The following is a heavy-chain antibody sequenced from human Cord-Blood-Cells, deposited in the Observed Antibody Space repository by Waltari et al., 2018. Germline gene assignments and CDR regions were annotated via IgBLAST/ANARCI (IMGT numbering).Heavy chain of an antibody. Sequence: EVQLLESGGGLVQPGGSLRLSCAASGFTFSSYAMSWVRQAPGKGLEWVPAISGSGGSTYYADSVKGRFTISRDNSKNTLYLQMNSLRAEDTAVYYCAKDDYGDYGGRGAFDIWGQGTMVTVSS. CDR2: ISGSGGST. CDR1: GFTFSSYA. CDR3: AKDDYGDYGGRGAFDI. V-gene: IGHV3-23*01. D-gene: IGHD4-17*01. J-gene: IGHJ3*02.